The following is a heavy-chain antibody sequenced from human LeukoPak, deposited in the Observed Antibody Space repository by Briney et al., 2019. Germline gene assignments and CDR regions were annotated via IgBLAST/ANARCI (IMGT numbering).Heavy chain of an antibody. CDR2: MNPNSGNT. CDR1: GYTFTSYD. D-gene: IGHD2-8*01. Sequence: ASVKVSCKASGYTFTSYDIDWVRQATGQGLEWMGWMNPNSGNTGYAQKFQGRATMTRNTSISTAYMELSSLRSEDTAVYYCARACRRNGCWFDPWGQGTLVTVSS. V-gene: IGHV1-8*01. J-gene: IGHJ5*02. CDR3: ARACRRNGCWFDP.